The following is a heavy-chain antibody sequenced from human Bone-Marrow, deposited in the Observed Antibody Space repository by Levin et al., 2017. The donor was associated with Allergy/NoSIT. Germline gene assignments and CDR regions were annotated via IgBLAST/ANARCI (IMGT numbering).Heavy chain of an antibody. D-gene: IGHD4-17*01. CDR2: IYSGGST. J-gene: IGHJ6*02. Sequence: GGSLRLSCAASGFTVSSNYMSWVRQAPGKGLEWVSVIYSGGSTYYADSVKGRFTISRDNSKNTLYLQMNSLRAEDTAVYYCARGPTTVPYYYYYGMDVWGQGTTVTVSS. CDR3: ARGPTTVPYYYYYGMDV. CDR1: GFTVSSNY. V-gene: IGHV3-53*01.